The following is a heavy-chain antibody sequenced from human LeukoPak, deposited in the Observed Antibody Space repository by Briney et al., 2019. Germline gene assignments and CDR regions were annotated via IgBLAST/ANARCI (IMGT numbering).Heavy chain of an antibody. CDR1: GGSISSGSYY. J-gene: IGHJ3*02. Sequence: SETLSLTCTVSGGSISSGSYYWGWIRQPPGKGLEWIGSIYYSGSTYYNPSLKSRVTISVDTSKNQFSLKLSSVAAADTAVYYCARPASIRDGYNPRADAFDIWGQGTMVTVSS. CDR3: ARPASIRDGYNPRADAFDI. D-gene: IGHD5-24*01. V-gene: IGHV4-39*01. CDR2: IYYSGST.